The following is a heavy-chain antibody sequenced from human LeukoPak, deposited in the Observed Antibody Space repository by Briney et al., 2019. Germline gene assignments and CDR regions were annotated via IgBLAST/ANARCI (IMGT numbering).Heavy chain of an antibody. D-gene: IGHD2-2*01. V-gene: IGHV4-39*07. J-gene: IGHJ3*02. CDR1: GGSISSSSYY. CDR3: ARDRGVVPAAKRRWDAFDI. Sequence: PSETLSLTCTVSGGSISSSSYYWGWIRQPPGKGLEWIGSIYYSGSTNYNPSLKSRVTISVDTSKNQFSLKLSSVTAADTAVYYCARDRGVVPAAKRRWDAFDIWGQGTMVTVSS. CDR2: IYYSGST.